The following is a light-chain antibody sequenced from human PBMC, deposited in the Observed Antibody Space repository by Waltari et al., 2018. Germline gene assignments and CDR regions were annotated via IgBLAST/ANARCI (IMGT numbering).Light chain of an antibody. CDR1: QTVRTTY. CDR2: GAS. Sequence: EIVLTQSPGTLSLSPGERATLSCRASQTVRTTYFAWYQQRPGQAPTLLIYGASSRATGVPDRFSGSGSGTDFSLTISSLEPEDFAVYYCQQYDISPLTCGGGTKVEIK. CDR3: QQYDISPLT. V-gene: IGKV3-20*01. J-gene: IGKJ4*01.